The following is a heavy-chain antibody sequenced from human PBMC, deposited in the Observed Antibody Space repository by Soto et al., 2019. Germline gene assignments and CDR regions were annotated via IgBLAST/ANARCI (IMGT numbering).Heavy chain of an antibody. D-gene: IGHD6-19*01. CDR3: ARDSSGRFDL. CDR1: GGSVTSGSYY. Sequence: QVQLQESGPGLLKPSDTLSLTCTVSGGSVTSGSYYWSWIRQPPGKGLEWIGYIYYRGTTNYNASLKSRVTISVDTSKNQFFLKMNYVTAADTAVYYCARDSSGRFDLWGQGTLVTVSS. CDR2: IYYRGTT. V-gene: IGHV4-61*01. J-gene: IGHJ5*02.